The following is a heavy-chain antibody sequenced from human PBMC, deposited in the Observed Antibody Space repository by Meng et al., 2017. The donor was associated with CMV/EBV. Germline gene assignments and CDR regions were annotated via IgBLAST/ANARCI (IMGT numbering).Heavy chain of an antibody. CDR2: IYWNDDK. CDR1: GFSLSTSGVG. CDR3: AHKRGYDFWGGYLAGWFDP. J-gene: IGHJ5*02. Sequence: SGPTLVKPTQTLTLTCTFSGFSLSTSGVGVGWIRQPPGKALEWLALIYWNDDKRYSPSLKSRLTITKDTSKNQVVLTMTNMDPVDTATYYCAHKRGYDFWGGYLAGWFDPWGQGTLVTVSS. D-gene: IGHD3-3*01. V-gene: IGHV2-5*01.